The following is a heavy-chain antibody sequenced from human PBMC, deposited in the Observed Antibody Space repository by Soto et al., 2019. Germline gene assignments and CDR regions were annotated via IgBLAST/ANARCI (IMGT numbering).Heavy chain of an antibody. CDR1: GGSISSGGYY. V-gene: IGHV4-31*03. CDR2: IYYSGST. Sequence: QVQLQESGPGLVKPSQTLSLTCTVSGGSISSGGYYWSWIRQHPGKGLEWIGYIYYSGSTYYNPSLKSRLTIAVDTSKNQFSLKLSSVTAADTAVYYCARGGDYGPNWFDPWGQGTLVTVSS. J-gene: IGHJ5*02. CDR3: ARGGDYGPNWFDP. D-gene: IGHD3-10*01.